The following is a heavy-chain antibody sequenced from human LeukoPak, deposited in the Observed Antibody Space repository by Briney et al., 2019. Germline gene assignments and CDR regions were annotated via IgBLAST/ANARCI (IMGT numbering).Heavy chain of an antibody. V-gene: IGHV1-2*02. D-gene: IGHD3-10*01. CDR3: ARDRGGFLTVY. J-gene: IGHJ4*02. CDR2: INPNSGGA. CDR1: GYTFFDYY. Sequence: ASVKAFCKASGYTFFDYYMHWMPLAPGQGLEWMGWINPNSGGASLPQKFQGRVSMTRDTSISTAYMELSSLTSDDSAVYYCARDRGGFLTVYWGQGTLVTVSS.